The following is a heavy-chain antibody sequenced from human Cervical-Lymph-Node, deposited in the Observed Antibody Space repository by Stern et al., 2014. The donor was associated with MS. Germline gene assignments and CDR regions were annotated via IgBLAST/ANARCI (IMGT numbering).Heavy chain of an antibody. CDR1: GFSLTTSGVG. CDR3: AHRSTSVAGAWAS. V-gene: IGHV2-5*02. Sequence: TLKESGPTLVKPTQTLTLTCDFSGFSLTTSGVGVGWIRQPPGKVLEWLALLYWDDEKRYSPSLKNRLSIITDTAKNQVVLTMTNMDPVDTGTYYCAHRSTSVAGAWASWGQGILVVVSS. D-gene: IGHD1-26*01. CDR2: LYWDDEK. J-gene: IGHJ5*02.